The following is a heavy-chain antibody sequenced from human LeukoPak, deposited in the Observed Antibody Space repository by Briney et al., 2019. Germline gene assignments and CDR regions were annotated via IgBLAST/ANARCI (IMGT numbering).Heavy chain of an antibody. CDR1: GFTVSNIY. D-gene: IGHD3-22*01. Sequence: PGGSLRLSCAASGFTVSNIYMTWVRQAPGKGLEWVSVIYSGGDTYYAESVKGRFTISRDNSKNTLYLQMNSLRAEDTAVYYCARDGVYYYDSSGYSHFVYWGQGTLVTVSS. J-gene: IGHJ4*02. CDR2: IYSGGDT. V-gene: IGHV3-66*02. CDR3: ARDGVYYYDSSGYSHFVY.